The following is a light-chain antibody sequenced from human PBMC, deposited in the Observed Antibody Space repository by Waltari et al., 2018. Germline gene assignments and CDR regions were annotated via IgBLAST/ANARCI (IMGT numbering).Light chain of an antibody. J-gene: IGKJ1*01. Sequence: CRRSSQVISSYLDWYQQKPGQAPKLVIYGASRLDTGIPSRFSGSGSGTDFSLTISSLEPEDFAAYYCQQHDSSPATFGQGTKVEIK. V-gene: IGKV3-20*01. CDR3: QQHDSSPAT. CDR1: SQVISSY. CDR2: GAS.